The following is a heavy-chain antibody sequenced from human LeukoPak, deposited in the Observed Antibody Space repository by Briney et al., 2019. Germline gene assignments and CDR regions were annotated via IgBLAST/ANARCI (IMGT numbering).Heavy chain of an antibody. CDR3: ARAIAAADNYYYYYMDV. CDR2: IIPIFGTA. J-gene: IGHJ6*03. V-gene: IGHV1-69*05. Sequence: ASVTVSFKAPGGTFIIYAISWVRQAPGQGREWMGGIIPIFGTANYAQKFQGRVTITTDESTSTAYMELSSLRSEDTAVYYCARAIAAADNYYYYYMDVWGKGTTVTVSS. D-gene: IGHD6-13*01. CDR1: GGTFIIYA.